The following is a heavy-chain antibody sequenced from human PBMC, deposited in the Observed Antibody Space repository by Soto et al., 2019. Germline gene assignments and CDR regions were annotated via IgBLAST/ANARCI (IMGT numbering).Heavy chain of an antibody. CDR2: ISGSSTTI. CDR1: GFAFVTNF. CDR3: ARLGAY. J-gene: IGHJ4*02. Sequence: EVQLVESGGGLVHPGGSRGLPCQASGFAFVTNFLNWFRLAPGKGLGWISYISGSSTTILYADSVKGRFTVSRDNAKNSLYLQMNSLRDEDTAVYYCARLGAYWGQGTLVTVSS. V-gene: IGHV3-48*02.